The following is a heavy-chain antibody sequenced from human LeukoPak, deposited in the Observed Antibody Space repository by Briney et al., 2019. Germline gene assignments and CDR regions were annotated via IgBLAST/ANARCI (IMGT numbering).Heavy chain of an antibody. Sequence: SGGSLRLSCAASGFTFSNYAMSWVRQAPGKGQEWVSGVRGRGSTFYSDSVKGRFTISRDNTKNTVHLQMNSLRADDTAVYYCAKEEAEVGRPNFHSWGQGTLVTVSS. J-gene: IGHJ4*02. CDR1: GFTFSNYA. V-gene: IGHV3-23*01. CDR3: AKEEAEVGRPNFHS. CDR2: VRGRGST.